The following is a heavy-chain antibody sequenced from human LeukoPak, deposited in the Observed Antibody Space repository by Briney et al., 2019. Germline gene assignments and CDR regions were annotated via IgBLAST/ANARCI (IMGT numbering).Heavy chain of an antibody. CDR2: INHSGST. CDR1: GGSFSGYY. V-gene: IGHV4-34*01. Sequence: PSETLSLTCAVYGGSFSGYYWSWIRQPPGKGLERIGEINHSGSTNYNPSLKSRVTISVDTSKNQFSLKLSSVTAADTAVYYCARGRDDYVWGSYRYRNWFDPWGQGTLVTVSS. CDR3: ARGRDDYVWGSYRYRNWFDP. J-gene: IGHJ5*02. D-gene: IGHD3-16*02.